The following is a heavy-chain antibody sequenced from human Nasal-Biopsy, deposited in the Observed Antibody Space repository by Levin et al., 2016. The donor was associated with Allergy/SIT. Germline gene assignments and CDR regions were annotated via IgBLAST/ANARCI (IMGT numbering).Heavy chain of an antibody. V-gene: IGHV4-4*07. D-gene: IGHD1-1*01. CDR1: TGYITSYY. CDR2: IYFSGSK. CDR3: ATGPGYNFGSNWFFQR. Sequence: SETLSLTRTVSTGYITSYYWSWIRQPPGKGLEWIGHIYFSGSKTYNPSLKSRVTMSMDTSESHFSLQLASVTAADTAVYFCATGPGYNFGSNWFFQRWGRGTLVTVSS. J-gene: IGHJ2*01.